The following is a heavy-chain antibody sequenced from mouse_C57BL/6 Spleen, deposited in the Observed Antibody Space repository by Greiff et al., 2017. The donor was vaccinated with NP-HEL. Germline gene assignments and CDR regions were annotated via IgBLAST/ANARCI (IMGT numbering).Heavy chain of an antibody. CDR3: ARAGGYAMDY. CDR2: ISSGGSYT. CDR1: GFTFSSYG. Sequence: DVHLVESGGDLVKPGGSLKLSCAASGFTFSSYGMSWVRQTPDKRLEWVATISSGGSYTSYPDSVKGRFTISRDNAKNTLYLQMSSLKSEDTAMYYCARAGGYAMDYWGQGTSVTVSS. V-gene: IGHV5-6*01. J-gene: IGHJ4*01. D-gene: IGHD4-1*01.